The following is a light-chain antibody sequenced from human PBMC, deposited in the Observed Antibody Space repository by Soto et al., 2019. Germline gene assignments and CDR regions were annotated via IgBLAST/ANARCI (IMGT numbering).Light chain of an antibody. CDR1: SSDVGGYNY. Sequence: QSALTQPASVSGSPGQSITISCTGTSSDVGGYNYVSWYQQHPGKAPKLMIYEVSNRPSGVSNRFSGSKSGNTASLTISGLQAEDEADYYCNSYTDSSTLVVFGTGTKVTVL. V-gene: IGLV2-14*01. J-gene: IGLJ1*01. CDR2: EVS. CDR3: NSYTDSSTLVV.